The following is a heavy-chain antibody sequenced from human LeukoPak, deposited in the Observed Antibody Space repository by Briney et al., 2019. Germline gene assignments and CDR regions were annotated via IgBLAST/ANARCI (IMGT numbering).Heavy chain of an antibody. V-gene: IGHV3-23*01. CDR1: GFTFSSYA. CDR3: ARASHTTGFYFGMDD. Sequence: PGGSLRLSCAASGFTFSSYAMSWVREAPGKGLEWVSAIRNSGVITYYADSVKGRFTISRDNGKNSLYLQMDSLRAEDTAVYYCARASHTTGFYFGMDDWGQGTMVIVSS. CDR2: IRNSGVIT. D-gene: IGHD6-25*01. J-gene: IGHJ6*02.